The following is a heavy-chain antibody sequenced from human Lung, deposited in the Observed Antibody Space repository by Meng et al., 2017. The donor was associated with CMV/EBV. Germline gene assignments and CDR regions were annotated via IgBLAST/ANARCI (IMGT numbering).Heavy chain of an antibody. CDR3: ARGRGFWSGSRYYYYGMDV. Sequence: SETXSLTCAVYGGSFSGYYWSWIRQPPGKGLEWIGEINHSGSTNYNPSLKSRVTISVDTSKNQFSLKLSSVTAADTAVYYCARGRGFWSGSRYYYYGMDVXGQGXTVTVSS. V-gene: IGHV4-34*01. CDR1: GGSFSGYY. CDR2: INHSGST. D-gene: IGHD3-3*01. J-gene: IGHJ6*02.